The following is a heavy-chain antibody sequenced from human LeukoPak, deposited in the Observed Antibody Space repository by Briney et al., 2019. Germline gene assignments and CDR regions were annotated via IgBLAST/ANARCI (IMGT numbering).Heavy chain of an antibody. CDR2: IIPILGIA. J-gene: IGHJ6*02. Sequence: GASVKVSFKASGGTFSSYAISWVRQAPGQGLEWMGRIIPILGIANYAQKFQGRVTITADKSTSTAYMELSSLRSEDTAVYYCGRVSGVNGMDVWGQGTTVTVSS. CDR1: GGTFSSYA. V-gene: IGHV1-69*04. CDR3: GRVSGVNGMDV. D-gene: IGHD3-10*01.